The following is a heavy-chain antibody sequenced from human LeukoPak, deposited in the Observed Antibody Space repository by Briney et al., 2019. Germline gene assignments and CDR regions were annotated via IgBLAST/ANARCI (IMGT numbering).Heavy chain of an antibody. CDR1: GGSISSSSYY. V-gene: IGHV4-39*07. J-gene: IGHJ3*02. CDR2: IYYSGST. CDR3: ARDVGAYYYDSSGYPSGAFDI. Sequence: SETLSLTCTVSGGSISSSSYYWGWIRQPPGKGLEWIGSIYYSGSTYYNPSLKSRVTISVDTSKNQFSLKLSSVTAADTAVYYCARDVGAYYYDSSGYPSGAFDIWGQGTMVTVSS. D-gene: IGHD3-22*01.